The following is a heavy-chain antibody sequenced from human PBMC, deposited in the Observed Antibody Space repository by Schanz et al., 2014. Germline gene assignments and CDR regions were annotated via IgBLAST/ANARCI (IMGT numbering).Heavy chain of an antibody. CDR3: ATETYSSSWCFDY. Sequence: EVLLVDSGGGLVQPGGSLRLSCAASGFIFNDYYMNWIRQAPGKGLEWVSYISRSSSTIYYTDSVKGRFTISRDNAKNSVFLQMNGLRDEDTAVYYCATETYSSSWCFDYWGQGTLVTVS. V-gene: IGHV3-48*02. CDR2: ISRSSSTI. D-gene: IGHD6-13*01. CDR1: GFIFNDYY. J-gene: IGHJ4*02.